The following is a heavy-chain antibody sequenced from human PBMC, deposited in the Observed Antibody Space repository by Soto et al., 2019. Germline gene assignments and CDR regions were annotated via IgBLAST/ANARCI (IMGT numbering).Heavy chain of an antibody. D-gene: IGHD2-15*01. V-gene: IGHV1-69*04. CDR2: IIPILGIA. CDR3: ARDARSTPRYCSGGSCYSGYFQH. Sequence: ASVKVSCKASGGTFSSYTISWVRQAPGQGLEWMGRIIPILGIANYAQKFQGRVTITADKSTSTAYMELSSLRSEDTAVYYCARDARSTPRYCSGGSCYSGYFQHWGQGTLVTVSS. CDR1: GGTFSSYT. J-gene: IGHJ1*01.